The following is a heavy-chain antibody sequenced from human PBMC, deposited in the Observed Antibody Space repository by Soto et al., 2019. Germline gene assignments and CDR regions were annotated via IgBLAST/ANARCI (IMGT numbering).Heavy chain of an antibody. D-gene: IGHD3-10*01. Sequence: ASVKVSCKASGGTFSSYTISWVRQAPGQGLEWMGRIIPILGIANYAQKFQGRVTITADKSTSTAYMELSSLRSEDTAVYYCNYYGSGSYRDGYWGQGTLVTVSS. CDR1: GGTFSSYT. CDR3: NYYGSGSYRDGY. J-gene: IGHJ4*02. V-gene: IGHV1-69*02. CDR2: IIPILGIA.